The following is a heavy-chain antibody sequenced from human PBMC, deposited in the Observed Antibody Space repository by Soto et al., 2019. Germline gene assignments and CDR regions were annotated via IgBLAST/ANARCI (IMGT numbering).Heavy chain of an antibody. Sequence: SVKVSCKASGGTFSSYAISWVRQAPGQGLEWMGGIIPIFGTANYAQKFQGRVTITSDESTSTAYMELSSLRSEDTAVYYCARVRHLYGSDAFDIWGQGTMVTVSS. CDR1: GGTFSSYA. V-gene: IGHV1-69*13. CDR2: IIPIFGTA. J-gene: IGHJ3*02. D-gene: IGHD3-10*01. CDR3: ARVRHLYGSDAFDI.